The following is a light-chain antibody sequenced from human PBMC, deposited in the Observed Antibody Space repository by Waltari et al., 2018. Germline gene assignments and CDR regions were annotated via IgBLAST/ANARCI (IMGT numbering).Light chain of an antibody. Sequence: QSVLPQPPPVSGTPGQTVTISCFGTNSNLGRKSVFWYQQLPGTAPKLLIYRDDQRPSGGPDRFSGSKSGTSASLAIRGLRSEDEADYYCAAWDDSLSVSYVFGSGTKVTV. J-gene: IGLJ1*01. CDR1: NSNLGRKS. CDR3: AAWDDSLSVSYV. V-gene: IGLV1-47*01. CDR2: RDD.